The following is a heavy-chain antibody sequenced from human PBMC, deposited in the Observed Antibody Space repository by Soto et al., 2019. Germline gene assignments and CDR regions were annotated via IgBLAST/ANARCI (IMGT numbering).Heavy chain of an antibody. V-gene: IGHV1-24*01. CDR1: GYTLNEVA. J-gene: IGHJ5*02. Sequence: QVQLVQSGAEVKKPGASVKVSCKVSGYTLNEVAMHWVRQAPGKGLEWLGGFDPDEAETIYAQHFQGRVTMTEDTSTDTVYTELSSLRSEDTALYFCTTYHGDYNFDHWGQGTLVTVSS. CDR3: TTYHGDYNFDH. D-gene: IGHD4-17*01. CDR2: FDPDEAET.